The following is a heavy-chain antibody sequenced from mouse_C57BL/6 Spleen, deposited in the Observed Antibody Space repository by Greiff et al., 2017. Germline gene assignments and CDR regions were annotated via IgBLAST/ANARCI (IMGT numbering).Heavy chain of an antibody. D-gene: IGHD1-1*01. CDR3: ARWDYYGSSYRYFDV. Sequence: VQLQQPGAELVQPGASVKMSCKASGYTFTCYWITWVKQRPGQGLEWIGDIYPGSGSTNYNEKFKSKATLTVDTSSSTAYMQLSSLTSEDSAVYYCARWDYYGSSYRYFDVWGTGTTVTVSS. CDR1: GYTFTCYW. J-gene: IGHJ1*03. V-gene: IGHV1-55*01. CDR2: IYPGSGST.